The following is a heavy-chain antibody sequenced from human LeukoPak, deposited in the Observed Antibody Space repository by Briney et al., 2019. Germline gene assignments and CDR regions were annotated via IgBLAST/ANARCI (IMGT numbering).Heavy chain of an antibody. Sequence: GGSLRLSCAASGFTFSSYAMSWVRQAPREGLEWVSVVSGSGSSTDYADSVKGRFTISRDNSKNTLYLQMSSLSAGDTAVYYCAKMNVLTGYYTPNFDFWGQGTLVTVSS. CDR1: GFTFSSYA. V-gene: IGHV3-23*01. D-gene: IGHD3-9*01. J-gene: IGHJ4*02. CDR2: VSGSGSST. CDR3: AKMNVLTGYYTPNFDF.